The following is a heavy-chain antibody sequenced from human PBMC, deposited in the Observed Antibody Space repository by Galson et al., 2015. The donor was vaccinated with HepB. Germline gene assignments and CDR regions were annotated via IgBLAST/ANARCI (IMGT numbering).Heavy chain of an antibody. J-gene: IGHJ3*02. Sequence: TLSLTCAVYGGSFSGYYWSWIRQPPGKGLEWIGEINHSGSTYYNPSLKSRVTISVDTSKNQFSLKLSSVTAADTAVYYCARDPDYGDYPGYAFDIWGQGTMVTVSS. D-gene: IGHD4-17*01. V-gene: IGHV4-34*09. CDR2: INHSGST. CDR1: GGSFSGYY. CDR3: ARDPDYGDYPGYAFDI.